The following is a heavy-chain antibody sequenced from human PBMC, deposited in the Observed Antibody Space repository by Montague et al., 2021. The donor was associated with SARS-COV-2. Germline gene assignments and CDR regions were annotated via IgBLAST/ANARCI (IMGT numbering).Heavy chain of an antibody. CDR2: IYHTGNT. J-gene: IGHJ4*02. CDR1: GAPVTSTNW. CDR3: ARGGTERSTTFGVVFFPLLDS. V-gene: IGHV4-4*02. Sequence: SETLSLTCGVSGAPVTSTNWWSWVRQPTGKGLEWIGEIYHTGNTNYSPSLKNRVSISLDKSKNQLSLRLNSVTAADTSIYYCARGGTERSTTFGVVFFPLLDSWGQGTLVTVSS. D-gene: IGHD3-3*01.